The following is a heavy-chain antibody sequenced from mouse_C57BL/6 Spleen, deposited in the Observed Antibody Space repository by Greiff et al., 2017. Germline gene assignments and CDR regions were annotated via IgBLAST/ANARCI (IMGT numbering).Heavy chain of an antibody. J-gene: IGHJ2*01. CDR1: GYTFTSYW. D-gene: IGHD2-14*01. CDR2: IHPNSGST. Sequence: QVQLQQPGAELVKPGASVKLSCKASGYTFTSYWMHWVKQRPGQGLEWIGMIHPNSGSTNYNETFKSKATLTVDKSSSTAYMQLSSLTSEDSAVYYCARGTPGYFDYWGQGTTLTVSS. CDR3: ARGTPGYFDY. V-gene: IGHV1-64*01.